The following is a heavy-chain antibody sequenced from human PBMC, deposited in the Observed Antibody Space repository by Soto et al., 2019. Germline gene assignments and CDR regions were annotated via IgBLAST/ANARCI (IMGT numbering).Heavy chain of an antibody. D-gene: IGHD6-6*01. CDR1: GYTFTSYD. J-gene: IGHJ6*03. CDR2: MNPNSGNT. V-gene: IGHV1-8*01. Sequence: ASVKVSCKASGYTFTSYDINWVRQATGQGLEWMGWMNPNSGNTGYAQKFQGRVTMTRNTSISTAYMELSSLRSEDTAVYYCARVNLDSSSSRDYYYYMDVWGKGTTVTVSS. CDR3: ARVNLDSSSSRDYYYYMDV.